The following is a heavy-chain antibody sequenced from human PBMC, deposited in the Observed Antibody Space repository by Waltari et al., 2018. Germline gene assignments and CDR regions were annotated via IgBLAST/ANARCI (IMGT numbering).Heavy chain of an antibody. CDR1: GGSISSYY. V-gene: IGHV4-4*09. Sequence: QVQLQESGPGLVKPSETLSLTCTVSGGSISSYYWSWIRQPPGKGLEWIGYIYTSGSTNYTPSLKSRVTISVDTSKNQFSLKLSSVTAADTAVYYCASAEGYYDSSGYTLDYYYYMDVWGKGTTVTVSS. J-gene: IGHJ6*03. CDR3: ASAEGYYDSSGYTLDYYYYMDV. D-gene: IGHD3-22*01. CDR2: IYTSGST.